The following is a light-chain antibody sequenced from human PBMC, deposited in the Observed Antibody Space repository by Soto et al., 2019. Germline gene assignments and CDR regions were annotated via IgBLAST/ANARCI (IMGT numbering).Light chain of an antibody. J-gene: IGLJ2*01. Sequence: QTVVTQETSLTVSPGGTVTLTCDSSTGAVTSGHNAHWFQQKPGQAPRTLIYDTTNKHSWTPARFSGSLLGGKAALTLSGAQPEDEAEYYCLLSYGGVGEVFGGGTKLTVL. CDR3: LLSYGGVGEV. V-gene: IGLV7-46*01. CDR1: TGAVTSGHN. CDR2: DTT.